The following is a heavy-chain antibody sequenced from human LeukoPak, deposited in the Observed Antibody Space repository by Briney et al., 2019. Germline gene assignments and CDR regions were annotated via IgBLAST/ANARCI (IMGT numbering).Heavy chain of an antibody. CDR2: IYPGDSDT. Sequence: GESLKISCKGSGYSFTSYWIGWVRQMPGKGLEWMGIIYPGDSDTRYSPSFQGQVTISADKSISTAYLQWCSLKASDTAMYYCAREKPYCSSSSCPPDAFDMWGQGTMVTVSS. D-gene: IGHD2-2*01. CDR3: AREKPYCSSSSCPPDAFDM. V-gene: IGHV5-51*01. CDR1: GYSFTSYW. J-gene: IGHJ3*02.